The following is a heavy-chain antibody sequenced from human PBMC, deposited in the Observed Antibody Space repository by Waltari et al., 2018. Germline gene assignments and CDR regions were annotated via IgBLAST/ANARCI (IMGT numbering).Heavy chain of an antibody. CDR1: GYTFSDSY. Sequence: QEQLVQSGPEMQKPGATLKVSCRASGYTFSDSYLHWVRQAPGQGLAWMGRINPKTGRANYAQKFQGRVTMTRDTSISTANLELNSLRSDDTAIYYCARVNYDFWAYGMDVWGQGTTVTVSS. D-gene: IGHD3-3*01. J-gene: IGHJ6*02. CDR3: ARVNYDFWAYGMDV. CDR2: INPKTGRA. V-gene: IGHV1-2*06.